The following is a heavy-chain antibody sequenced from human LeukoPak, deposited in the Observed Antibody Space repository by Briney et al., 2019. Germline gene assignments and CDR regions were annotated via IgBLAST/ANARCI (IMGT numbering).Heavy chain of an antibody. CDR2: ISPNSGDT. CDR1: GYTFTGYY. CDR3: ARWDGYSSSPDY. J-gene: IGHJ4*02. Sequence: ASVKVSCKASGYTFTGYYMYWVRQAPGQGLEWMGWISPNSGDTDYAQKFQGRVTMTRDTSISATYMEVSRLRSDDTAVYYCARWDGYSSSPDYWGQGTLVTVSS. V-gene: IGHV1-2*02. D-gene: IGHD6-13*01.